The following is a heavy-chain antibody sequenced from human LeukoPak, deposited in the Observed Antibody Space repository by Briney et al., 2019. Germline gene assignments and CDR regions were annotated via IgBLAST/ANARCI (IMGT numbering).Heavy chain of an antibody. Sequence: PGGSLRLSCAASGFTFSNAWMTWVRQAPGKGLEWVGRIYRNADGGTTDYAAPVKGRFTISRDDSTNTLYLQMNSLKTEDTAVYYCTTDSYCSTTTCYASSNYYYGLDAWGQGTSVTVSS. D-gene: IGHD2-2*01. J-gene: IGHJ6*02. CDR1: GFTFSNAW. V-gene: IGHV3-15*05. CDR2: IYRNADGGTT. CDR3: TTDSYCSTTTCYASSNYYYGLDA.